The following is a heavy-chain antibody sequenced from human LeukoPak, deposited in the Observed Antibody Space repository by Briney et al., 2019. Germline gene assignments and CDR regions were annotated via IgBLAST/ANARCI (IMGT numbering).Heavy chain of an antibody. CDR2: ISWNSGSI. J-gene: IGHJ6*02. CDR1: GFTFDDYA. Sequence: PGGSLRLSCAASGFTFDDYAMPRVRQAPGKGLEGVSGISWNSGSIGYADSVKGRFTISRDNAKNSLYLQMNSLRAEDTALYYCAKDIYYYYGMDVWGQGTTVTVSS. V-gene: IGHV3-9*01. CDR3: AKDIYYYYGMDV.